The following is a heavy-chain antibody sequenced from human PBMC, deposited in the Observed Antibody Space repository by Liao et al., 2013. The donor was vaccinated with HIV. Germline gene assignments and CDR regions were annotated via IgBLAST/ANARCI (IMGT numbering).Heavy chain of an antibody. J-gene: IGHJ3*02. CDR1: GGSISSYY. CDR3: ARGRGYSYGRRFDI. D-gene: IGHD5-18*01. CDR2: IYYSGST. V-gene: IGHV4-39*07. Sequence: QVQLQESGPGLVKPSETLSLTCTVSGGSISSYYWGWIRQPPGKGLEWIGCIYYSGSTYYNPSLKSRVTISVDTSKNQFSLKLSSVTAADTAVYYCARGRGYSYGRRFDIWGQGTMVIVSS.